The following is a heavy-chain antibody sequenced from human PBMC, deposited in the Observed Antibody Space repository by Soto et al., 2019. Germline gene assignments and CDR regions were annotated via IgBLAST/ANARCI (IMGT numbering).Heavy chain of an antibody. CDR2: ISAYNGNT. CDR3: ARGRDPSTAYYYYYYMDF. J-gene: IGHJ6*03. V-gene: IGHV1-18*01. CDR1: GYTFTSYG. Sequence: ASVKVSCKASGYTFTSYGISWVRQAPGQGLEWMGWISAYNGNTNYAQKLQGRVTMTTDTSTSTAYMELRSLRSDDTAVYYCARGRDPSTAYYYYYYMDFWGKGTKVTVSS. D-gene: IGHD2-2*01.